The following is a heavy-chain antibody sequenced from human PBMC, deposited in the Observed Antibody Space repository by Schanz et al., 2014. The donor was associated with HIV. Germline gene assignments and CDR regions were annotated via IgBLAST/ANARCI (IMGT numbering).Heavy chain of an antibody. Sequence: QVQLVESGGGVVQPGRSLRLSCAASGFTFRSYGMHWVRQAPGKGLECVASMSYDGRNEHYVDSVKGRFTISRDNSKNMLYLDMSSLRAEDSGVYFCARASRIAVADTDPRRHYQYGMDVWGQGTTVTVSS. CDR2: MSYDGRNE. J-gene: IGHJ6*02. V-gene: IGHV3-33*08. D-gene: IGHD6-19*01. CDR1: GFTFRSYG. CDR3: ARASRIAVADTDPRRHYQYGMDV.